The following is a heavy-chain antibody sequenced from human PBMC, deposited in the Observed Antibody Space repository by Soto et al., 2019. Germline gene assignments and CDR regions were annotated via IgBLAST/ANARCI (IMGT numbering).Heavy chain of an antibody. V-gene: IGHV5-51*01. CDR3: ARDSGYDLGYYYYYGMDV. D-gene: IGHD5-12*01. CDR1: GYSFSSYW. J-gene: IGHJ6*02. CDR2: IYPGDSDT. Sequence: GESLKISCKGSGYSFSSYWIGWGLQMPWKGLEWMGIIYPGDSDTRYSPSFQGQVTISADKSIGTAYLQWSSLKASDTAMYYCARDSGYDLGYYYYYGMDVWGQGTTVTVSS.